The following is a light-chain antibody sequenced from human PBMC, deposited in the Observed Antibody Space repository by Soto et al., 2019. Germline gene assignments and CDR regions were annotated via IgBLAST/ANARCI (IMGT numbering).Light chain of an antibody. CDR3: AAWDDSLSVV. Sequence: QSVLTQPPSASGTPGQRVTISCSGSSSNIGSNYVYWYQQLPGTAPKLLIYSNNPRPSGVPDRFSGSKSGTSASLAISGLRSEDEADYYCAAWDDSLSVVFGGGTKVTVL. CDR2: SNN. J-gene: IGLJ2*01. V-gene: IGLV1-47*02. CDR1: SSNIGSNY.